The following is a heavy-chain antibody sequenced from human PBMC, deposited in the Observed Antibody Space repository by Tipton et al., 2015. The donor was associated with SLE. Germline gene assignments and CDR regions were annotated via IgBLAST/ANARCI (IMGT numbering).Heavy chain of an antibody. J-gene: IGHJ4*02. D-gene: IGHD3-9*01. CDR3: ARHEGRRYDILTGYSPGDY. Sequence: VQLVQSGAEVKKPGESLKISCKGSGYSFTSYWIGWVRQMPGKGLEWMGIIYPGDSDTRYSPSFQGQVTISADKSISTAYLQWSSLKASDTAMYYCARHEGRRYDILTGYSPGDYWGQGTLVTVSS. CDR2: IYPGDSDT. V-gene: IGHV5-51*01. CDR1: GYSFTSYW.